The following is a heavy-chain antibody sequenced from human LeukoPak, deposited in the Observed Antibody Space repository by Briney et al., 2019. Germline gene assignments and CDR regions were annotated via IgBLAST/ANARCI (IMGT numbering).Heavy chain of an antibody. V-gene: IGHV1-2*02. CDR2: INPNSGGT. CDR3: ARKHVDTAMVPYYYYYGMGV. Sequence: ASVKVSCKASGYTFTGYYMQWVRQAPGQGLEWMGWINPNSGGTNYAQKFQGRVTMTRDTSISTAYMELSRLRSDDTAVYYCARKHVDTAMVPYYYYYGMGVWGQGTTVTVSS. CDR1: GYTFTGYY. J-gene: IGHJ6*02. D-gene: IGHD5-18*01.